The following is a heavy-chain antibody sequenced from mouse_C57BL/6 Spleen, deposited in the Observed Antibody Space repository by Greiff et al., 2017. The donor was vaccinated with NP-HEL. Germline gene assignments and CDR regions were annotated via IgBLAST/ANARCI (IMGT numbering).Heavy chain of an antibody. CDR1: GYTFTSYW. V-gene: IGHV1-50*01. Sequence: VKQSCKASGYTFTSYWMQWVKQRPGQGLEWIGEIDPSDSYTNYNQKFKGKATLTVDTSSSTAYMQLSSLTSEDSAVYYCARGTRGYAMDYWGQGTSVTVSS. J-gene: IGHJ4*01. CDR2: IDPSDSYT. CDR3: ARGTRGYAMDY.